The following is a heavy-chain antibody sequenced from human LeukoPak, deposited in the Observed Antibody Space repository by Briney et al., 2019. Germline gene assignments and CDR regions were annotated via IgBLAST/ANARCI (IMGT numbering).Heavy chain of an antibody. V-gene: IGHV4-34*01. Sequence: PSETLSLTCAVYGGSFSGYYWSWIRQPPGKGLEWIGEINHSGSTNCNPSLKSRVTISVDTSKNQFSLKLSSVTAADTAVYYCARVPYSSGWYGTEYYFDYWGQGTLVTVSS. J-gene: IGHJ4*02. CDR1: GGSFSGYY. CDR3: ARVPYSSGWYGTEYYFDY. D-gene: IGHD6-19*01. CDR2: INHSGST.